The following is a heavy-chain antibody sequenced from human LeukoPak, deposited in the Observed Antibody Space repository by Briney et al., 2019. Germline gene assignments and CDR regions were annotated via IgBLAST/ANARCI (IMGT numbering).Heavy chain of an antibody. CDR1: GFTFSSYA. J-gene: IGHJ4*02. Sequence: PGRSLRLSCAASGFTFSSYAMHWVRQAPGKGLEWVAVISYDGSNKYYADSVKGRFTISRDNSKNTLYLQMNSLRAEDTAVYYCARGGIAARPHFDYWGQGTLVTVSS. D-gene: IGHD6-6*01. CDR2: ISYDGSNK. CDR3: ARGGIAARPHFDY. V-gene: IGHV3-30-3*01.